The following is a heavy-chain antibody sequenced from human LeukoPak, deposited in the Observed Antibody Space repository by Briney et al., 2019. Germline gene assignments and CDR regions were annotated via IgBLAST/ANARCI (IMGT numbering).Heavy chain of an antibody. CDR2: ISAYNGNT. V-gene: IGHV1-18*01. CDR1: GYTFTSYG. D-gene: IGHD5-18*01. J-gene: IGHJ3*02. CDR3: ARGWGRGYSYGYLDAFDI. Sequence: ASVKVSCKASGYTFTSYGISWVRQAPGQGLEWMGWISAYNGNTNYAQKLQGRVTMTTDTSTSTAYMELRSLRSDDTAVYYCARGWGRGYSYGYLDAFDIWGQGTMVTVSS.